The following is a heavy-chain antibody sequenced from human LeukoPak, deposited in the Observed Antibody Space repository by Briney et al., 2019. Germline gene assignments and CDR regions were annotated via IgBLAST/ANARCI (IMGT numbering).Heavy chain of an antibody. Sequence: GGSLRLSCAASGFTFSSYSMNWVRQAPGKGLEWVSYISSSSSTIYYADSVKGRFTISRDNAKNSLYLQMNSLRAEDTAVYYCARESAAREVDYWGQGTLVTVSS. V-gene: IGHV3-48*01. CDR1: GFTFSSYS. CDR3: ARESAAREVDY. CDR2: ISSSSSTI. J-gene: IGHJ4*02. D-gene: IGHD6-6*01.